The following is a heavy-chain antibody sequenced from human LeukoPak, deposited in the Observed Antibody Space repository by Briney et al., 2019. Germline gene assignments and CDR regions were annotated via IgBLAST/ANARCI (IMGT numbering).Heavy chain of an antibody. CDR1: GFRFTGYW. V-gene: IGHV3-7*01. Sequence: GGSLRLSCGASGFRFTGYWMSWVRQAPGKGLEWVAKIKEEGSDQYYVDSVKGRFTISRDNAKNLLYLQMNSLRHEDTAAYYCARDCSGDSCCGFWGQGTLVTVSS. D-gene: IGHD2-15*01. CDR2: IKEEGSDQ. J-gene: IGHJ4*02. CDR3: ARDCSGDSCCGF.